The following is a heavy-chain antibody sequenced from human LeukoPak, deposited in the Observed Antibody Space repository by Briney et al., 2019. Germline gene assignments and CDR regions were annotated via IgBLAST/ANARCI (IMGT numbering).Heavy chain of an antibody. CDR2: ISAYNGNT. CDR1: GHTFVSYG. J-gene: IGHJ4*02. V-gene: IGHV1-18*01. D-gene: IGHD2-15*01. Sequence: GASVKVSCKASGHTFVSYGISWVRQAPGQGLEWMGWISAYNGNTNYAQKLQGRVTMTTDTSTSTAYMELRSLRSDDTAVYYCARGRLGYCSGGSCYSLGDFDYWGQGTLVTVSS. CDR3: ARGRLGYCSGGSCYSLGDFDY.